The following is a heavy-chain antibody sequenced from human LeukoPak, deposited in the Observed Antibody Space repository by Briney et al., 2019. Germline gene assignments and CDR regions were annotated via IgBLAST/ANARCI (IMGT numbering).Heavy chain of an antibody. CDR2: IKQDGSEK. CDR1: GFTFSSYW. J-gene: IGHJ4*02. CDR3: AKDRHPARTDGYYYDY. Sequence: QPGGSLRLSCAASGFTFSSYWMSWVRQAPGKGLEWVANIKQDGSEKYYVDSVKGRFTISRDNSKNTLYLQMNSLRGEDTAVYYCAKDRHPARTDGYYYDYWGQGTLVTVSS. D-gene: IGHD3-3*01. V-gene: IGHV3-7*01.